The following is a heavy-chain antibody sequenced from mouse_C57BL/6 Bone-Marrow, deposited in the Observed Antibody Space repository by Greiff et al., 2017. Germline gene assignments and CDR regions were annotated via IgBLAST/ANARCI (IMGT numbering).Heavy chain of an antibody. CDR2: ITPNNGGT. CDR1: GYTFTYYN. J-gene: IGHJ2*01. V-gene: IGHV1-18*01. D-gene: IGHD1-1*01. Sequence: VQLQQSGPELVKPGASVKIPCKASGYTFTYYNMAWVKQSHGKSLEWIGDITPNNGGTFYNHTFKGKATLPVDNSYSTAYMELRRRTSEDTAVYYCARASITTVEADYMDYWGQGTTLSVSS. CDR3: ARASITTVEADYMDY.